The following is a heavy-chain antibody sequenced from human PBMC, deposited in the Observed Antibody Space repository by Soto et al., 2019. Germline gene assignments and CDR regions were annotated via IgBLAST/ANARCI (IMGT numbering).Heavy chain of an antibody. CDR1: GFTFDDYA. V-gene: IGHV3-9*01. CDR2: ISWNSGSI. D-gene: IGHD3-22*01. Sequence: VQLVESGGGLVQPGRSLRLSCAASGFTFDDYAMHWVRQAPGKGLEWVSGISWNSGSIGYADSVKGRFTISRDNAKNSLYLQMNSLRAEDTALYYCANYDSSGYYFDYWGQGTLVTVSS. J-gene: IGHJ4*02. CDR3: ANYDSSGYYFDY.